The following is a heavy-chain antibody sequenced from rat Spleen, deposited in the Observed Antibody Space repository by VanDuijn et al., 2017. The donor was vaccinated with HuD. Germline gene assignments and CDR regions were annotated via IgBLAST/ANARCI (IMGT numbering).Heavy chain of an antibody. J-gene: IGHJ3*01. CDR2: INYDGSRT. D-gene: IGHD1-9*01. Sequence: EVQLVESDGGLVQPGRSLKLSCAASGFAFSDHYVAWVRQGPTKGLEWVATINYDGSRTYYRDSVKGRFTISRDNAKSTLYLQMGSLRSEDTATYYCVNTYYGYWFGYWGQGTLVTVSS. CDR1: GFAFSDHY. V-gene: IGHV5-29*01. CDR3: VNTYYGYWFGY.